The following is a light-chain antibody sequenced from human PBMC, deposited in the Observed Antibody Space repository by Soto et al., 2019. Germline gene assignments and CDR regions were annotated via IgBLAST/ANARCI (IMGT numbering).Light chain of an antibody. Sequence: DVVLTQSPLSLSVTLGQTASFSCNSSHSLVYSDGNTYLNWFQQRPGQAPRRLIYKVSNRDSGVPDRFSGSGSVADFTLRISRVEADDVAIYYCVSKMFTFGQGTRLEIK. CDR1: HSLVYSDGNTY. V-gene: IGKV2-30*01. J-gene: IGKJ2*01. CDR3: VSKMFT. CDR2: KVS.